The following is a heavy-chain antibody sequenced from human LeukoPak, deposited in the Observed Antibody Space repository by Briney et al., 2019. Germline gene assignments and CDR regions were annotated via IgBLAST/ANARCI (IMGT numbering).Heavy chain of an antibody. CDR2: ISSSSSYI. CDR1: GFTFSSYS. Sequence: GGSLRLSCAASGFTFSSYSMNWVRQAPGKGLEWVSSISSSSSYIYYADSVKGRFTISRHNAKNSLYLQMNSLRAEDTAVYYCARRDYGSGSYYYFDYWGQGTLVTVSS. D-gene: IGHD3-10*01. CDR3: ARRDYGSGSYYYFDY. J-gene: IGHJ4*02. V-gene: IGHV3-21*01.